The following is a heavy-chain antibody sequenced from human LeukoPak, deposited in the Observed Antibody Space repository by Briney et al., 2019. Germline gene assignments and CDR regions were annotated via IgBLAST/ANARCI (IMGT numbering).Heavy chain of an antibody. Sequence: ASVKVSCKASGYTFTSYGISWVRQAPGQGLEWMGWISAYNGNTNYAQKFQGRVTMTRDTSISTAYMELSRLRSDDTAVYYCLTSGSSSANWGQGTLVTVSS. J-gene: IGHJ4*02. CDR3: LTSGSSSAN. CDR1: GYTFTSYG. CDR2: ISAYNGNT. D-gene: IGHD3-9*01. V-gene: IGHV1-18*01.